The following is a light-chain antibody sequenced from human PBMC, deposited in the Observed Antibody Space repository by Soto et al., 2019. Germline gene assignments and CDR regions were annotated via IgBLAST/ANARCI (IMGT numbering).Light chain of an antibody. Sequence: QSALTQPRSVSVSPGQSVTISCTGTSSDVGGYNYVSWYQQHPGKAPELLIYDVTKRPSGVPDRFSGSKSGNTASLTISGLQADDEADYYCCSYAGSYTYVFGTGTKVTVL. CDR3: CSYAGSYTYV. CDR2: DVT. CDR1: SSDVGGYNY. J-gene: IGLJ1*01. V-gene: IGLV2-11*01.